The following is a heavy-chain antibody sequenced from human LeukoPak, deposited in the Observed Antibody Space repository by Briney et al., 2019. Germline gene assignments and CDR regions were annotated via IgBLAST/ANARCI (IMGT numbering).Heavy chain of an antibody. Sequence: ASVKVSCKASGYAFGNYDISWVRQAPGQGLEWMGWISGSNGNTKYAQSIQGRVTMTTDTSTSTAYMELRSLRSDDTAIYYCARVTGAYFYYGMDVWGKGTTVTVSS. CDR3: ARVTGAYFYYGMDV. V-gene: IGHV1-18*04. J-gene: IGHJ6*04. D-gene: IGHD4/OR15-4a*01. CDR2: ISGSNGNT. CDR1: GYAFGNYD.